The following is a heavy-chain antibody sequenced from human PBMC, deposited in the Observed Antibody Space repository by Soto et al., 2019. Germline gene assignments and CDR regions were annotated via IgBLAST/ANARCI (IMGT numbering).Heavy chain of an antibody. J-gene: IGHJ3*02. CDR2: INHSGSN. Sequence: SETMSLTCTVSGGTISSSTYYYNWIRQSPGKGREWIGEINHSGSNNYSPSLKSRVTMSLDTSKNQFSLKLTSVTAADTAVYYCARGGSNDWQVAFDIWGQGTMVTVSS. D-gene: IGHD3-9*01. CDR1: GGTISSSTYY. CDR3: ARGGSNDWQVAFDI. V-gene: IGHV4-39*07.